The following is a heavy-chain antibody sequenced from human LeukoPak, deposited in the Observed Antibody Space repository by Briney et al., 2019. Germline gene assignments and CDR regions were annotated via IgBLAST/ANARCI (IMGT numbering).Heavy chain of an antibody. CDR2: IRYDGSNK. J-gene: IGHJ6*03. Sequence: PGGSLRLSCAASGFTFSSYGMHWVRQAPGKGLEWVAFIRYDGSNKYYADSVKGRFTISRDNSKNTLYLQMNSLRAEGTAVYYCAEGRSTSFYYYYYMDVWGKGTTVTVSS. CDR1: GFTFSSYG. D-gene: IGHD2-2*01. V-gene: IGHV3-30*02. CDR3: AEGRSTSFYYYYYMDV.